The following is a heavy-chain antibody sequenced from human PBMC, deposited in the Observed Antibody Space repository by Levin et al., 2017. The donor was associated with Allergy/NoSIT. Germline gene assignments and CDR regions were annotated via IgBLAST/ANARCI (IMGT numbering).Heavy chain of an antibody. CDR2: IKQDGSVT. CDR1: GFTFSSYW. Sequence: GESLKISCAASGFTFSSYWMSWVRQGPGKGLEWVAFIKQDGSVTEYVDSVKGRFTISRDNAKNSLYLQMNSLRAEDTAVYYCARDCTSTSCFPTDYYGMDVWGQGTTVTVSS. J-gene: IGHJ6*02. CDR3: ARDCTSTSCFPTDYYGMDV. D-gene: IGHD2-2*01. V-gene: IGHV3-7*01.